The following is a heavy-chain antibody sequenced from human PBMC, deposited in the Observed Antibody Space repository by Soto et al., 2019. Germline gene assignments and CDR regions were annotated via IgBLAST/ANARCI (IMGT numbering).Heavy chain of an antibody. CDR1: GFTFRSYG. V-gene: IGHV3-30*18. CDR2: ISYDGSNK. CDR3: AKGGVGSTSNAFDI. Sequence: ESGGGVVQPGRSLRLSCAASGFTFRSYGMHWVRQAPGKGLEWVTVISYDGSNKYYADSVKGRFTISRDNSKNTLYLQMHSLRPEDTALYYCAKGGVGSTSNAFDIWGQGTMVTVSS. J-gene: IGHJ3*02. D-gene: IGHD1-26*01.